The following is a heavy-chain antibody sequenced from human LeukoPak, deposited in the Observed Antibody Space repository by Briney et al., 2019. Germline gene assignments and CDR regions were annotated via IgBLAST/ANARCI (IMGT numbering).Heavy chain of an antibody. Sequence: QPGRSLRLSCAASGFTFSSYGIHWVRQAPGKGLEWVVVISSDGGTTYYADSVKGRFTISRDNAKNSLYLQMNNLRVEDTAMYYCAGGTGFIIKDWGQGTLVTVSS. CDR1: GFTFSSYG. CDR2: ISSDGGTT. V-gene: IGHV3-33*08. J-gene: IGHJ4*02. D-gene: IGHD3-9*01. CDR3: AGGTGFIIKD.